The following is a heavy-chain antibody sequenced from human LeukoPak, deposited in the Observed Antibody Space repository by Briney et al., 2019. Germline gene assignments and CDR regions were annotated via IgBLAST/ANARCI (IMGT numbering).Heavy chain of an antibody. D-gene: IGHD3-22*01. Sequence: GGSLRLSCAASGFTVSSNSMSWVRQAPGKGLEWVSVIYSGGTTYYADSVKGRFTVSRDNSKNTLFLQMNSLRPEDTAVYYCAKDPVYDSSGYIDYWGQGTLVTVSS. V-gene: IGHV3-66*01. CDR3: AKDPVYDSSGYIDY. CDR2: IYSGGTT. J-gene: IGHJ4*02. CDR1: GFTVSSNS.